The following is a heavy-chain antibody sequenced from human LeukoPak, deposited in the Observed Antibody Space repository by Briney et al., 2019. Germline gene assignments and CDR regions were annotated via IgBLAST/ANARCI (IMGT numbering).Heavy chain of an antibody. Sequence: GGSLRLSCAASGFTFDDYAMHWVRQAPGKGLEWVSGISWNSGSRGYADSVKGRFTISRDNAKNSLYLQMNSLRAEDTASYYCAKGYTYGYDNWFDPWGQGTLVTVSS. CDR3: AKGYTYGYDNWFDP. D-gene: IGHD5-18*01. CDR1: GFTFDDYA. J-gene: IGHJ5*02. CDR2: ISWNSGSR. V-gene: IGHV3-9*01.